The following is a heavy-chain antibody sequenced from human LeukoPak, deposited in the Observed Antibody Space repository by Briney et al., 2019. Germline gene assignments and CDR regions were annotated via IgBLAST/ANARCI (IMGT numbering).Heavy chain of an antibody. CDR1: GYSFTSYW. J-gene: IGHJ4*02. Sequence: GESLKASCKGSGYSFTSYWIGWVRQMPGKGLEWMGIIYPGDSDTKYSPSFQGQVTISADKSISTAYLQWSSLKASDTAMYYCARRGIAAAGTGPQLFDYWGQGTLVTVSS. CDR2: IYPGDSDT. D-gene: IGHD6-13*01. CDR3: ARRGIAAAGTGPQLFDY. V-gene: IGHV5-51*01.